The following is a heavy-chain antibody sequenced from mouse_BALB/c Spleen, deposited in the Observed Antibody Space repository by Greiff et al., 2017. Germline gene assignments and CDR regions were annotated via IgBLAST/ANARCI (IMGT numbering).Heavy chain of an antibody. Sequence: EVMLVESGGGLVKPGGSLKLSCAASGFTFSSYAMSWVRQTPEKRLEWVASISSGGSTYYPDSVKGRFTISRDNARNILYLQMSSLRSEDTAMYYCARGGGDYYGSSGYAMDYWGQGTSVTVSS. CDR2: ISSGGST. CDR3: ARGGGDYYGSSGYAMDY. V-gene: IGHV5-6-5*01. J-gene: IGHJ4*01. D-gene: IGHD1-1*01. CDR1: GFTFSSYA.